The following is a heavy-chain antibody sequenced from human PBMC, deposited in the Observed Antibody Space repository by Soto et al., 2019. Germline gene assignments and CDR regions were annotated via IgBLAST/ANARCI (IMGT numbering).Heavy chain of an antibody. V-gene: IGHV3-30*18. D-gene: IGHD6-25*01. CDR2: ISYDGSAE. CDR1: GFTFSHYG. J-gene: IGHJ4*02. CDR3: AKEYSIAYPFDY. Sequence: QVQLVESGGGVVQPGTSLRLSCAASGFTFSHYGIHWVRQAPGKGLEWVAFISYDGSAEYYAGSVKGRFTISRDNSKNTLYLQMNSLRAEDTAVYYCAKEYSIAYPFDYWGQGTLVTVSS.